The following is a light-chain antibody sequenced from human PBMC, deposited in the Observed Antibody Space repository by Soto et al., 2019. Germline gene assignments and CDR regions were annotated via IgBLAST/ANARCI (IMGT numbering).Light chain of an antibody. Sequence: EIVLPQSPGTLSLSPGERATLACRASQSVSSSYLAWYQQKPGQAPRLLLYDTSSRATGIPDRFSGSGSGTDFTLAISRLEPEDFAVYYCQQCGSSPSFGQGTKVELK. V-gene: IGKV3-20*01. CDR2: DTS. J-gene: IGKJ1*01. CDR1: QSVSSSY. CDR3: QQCGSSPS.